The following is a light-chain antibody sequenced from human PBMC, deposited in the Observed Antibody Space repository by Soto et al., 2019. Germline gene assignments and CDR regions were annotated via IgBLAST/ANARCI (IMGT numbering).Light chain of an antibody. CDR2: DVS. CDR1: SSDVGGYNY. V-gene: IGLV2-11*01. Sequence: QSVLTQPASVSGSPGQSVTISCTGTSSDVGGYNYVSWYQQHPGKAPKFMIYDVSKRPSGVPDRFSGSKSGNTASLTISGLQAEDEADYYCCSYAGIVVFGGGTKLTVL. CDR3: CSYAGIVV. J-gene: IGLJ2*01.